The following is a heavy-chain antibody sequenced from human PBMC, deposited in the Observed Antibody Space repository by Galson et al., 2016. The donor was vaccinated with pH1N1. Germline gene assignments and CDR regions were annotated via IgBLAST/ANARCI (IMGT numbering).Heavy chain of an antibody. V-gene: IGHV3-21*01. D-gene: IGHD2-21*01. J-gene: IGHJ4*02. CDR2: ISRNSGSI. CDR1: GFTFSSYP. CDR3: ARVDRSVCGYFDY. Sequence: SLRLSCAASGFTFSSYPMNWVRQAPGKGLEWVASISRNSGSIYYRDTVKGRFTISRDNAKNSLFMQMNTVRAEGTAVFFCARVDRSVCGYFDYWGQGTLVTVSS.